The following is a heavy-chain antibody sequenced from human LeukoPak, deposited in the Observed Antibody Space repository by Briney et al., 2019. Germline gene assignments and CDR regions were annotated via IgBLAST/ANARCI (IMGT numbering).Heavy chain of an antibody. V-gene: IGHV3-21*01. CDR3: ARDGNDCSSISCYADY. J-gene: IGHJ4*02. D-gene: IGHD2-2*01. CDR1: GFTFNSYS. CDR2: ISSSSSYI. Sequence: GGSLRLSCAASGFTFNSYSMKWVRQVPGKGLEWVSSISSSSSYIYYADSVKGRFTISRDNAKDTLYLQINSLRVEDTAVYYCARDGNDCSSISCYADYWGQGTLVTVAS.